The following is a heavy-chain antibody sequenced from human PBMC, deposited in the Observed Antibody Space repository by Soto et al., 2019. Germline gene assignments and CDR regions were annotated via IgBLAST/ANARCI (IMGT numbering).Heavy chain of an antibody. CDR3: ARDRVGYWVLY. D-gene: IGHD2-8*02. V-gene: IGHV3-66*01. J-gene: IGHJ4*02. CDR2: IYSGGST. CDR1: GFTVSSNY. Sequence: EVQLVESGGGLVQPGGSLRLSCAASGFTVSSNYMSWVRQAPGKGLEWVSVIYSGGSTYYADSVKGRFTISRDNSKNTLYHHMNSLRAEDTAVYYCARDRVGYWVLYWGQGTLVTVSS.